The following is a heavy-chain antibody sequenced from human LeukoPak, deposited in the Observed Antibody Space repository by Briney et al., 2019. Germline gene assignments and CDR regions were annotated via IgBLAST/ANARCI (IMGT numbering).Heavy chain of an antibody. V-gene: IGHV1-46*01. D-gene: IGHD3-9*01. CDR2: INPSGGST. CDR3: AREGHQESILADY. Sequence: ASVKVSCKASGYTFSNYYMHWVRQAPGQGLEWMGIINPSGGSTTYAQKFQGRVTLTRDTSTSTVYMELSSLISEDTAVYYCAREGHQESILADYWGQGTLITVSS. J-gene: IGHJ4*02. CDR1: GYTFSNYY.